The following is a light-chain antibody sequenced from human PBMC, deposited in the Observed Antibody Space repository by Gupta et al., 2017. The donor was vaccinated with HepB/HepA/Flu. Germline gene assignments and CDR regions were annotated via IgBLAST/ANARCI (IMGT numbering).Light chain of an antibody. CDR2: GAS. J-gene: IGKJ4*01. Sequence: DIQMTQSPSSLSASIGDRVTITCRASQIIATSLNWYQQKPGKAPKLLIYGASNWQTGVPSRFSGSGSATDFTLTISSLQPEDFAAYYCQQSNDSPSLTFGGGSKVAIK. CDR3: QQSNDSPSLT. V-gene: IGKV1-39*01. CDR1: QIIATS.